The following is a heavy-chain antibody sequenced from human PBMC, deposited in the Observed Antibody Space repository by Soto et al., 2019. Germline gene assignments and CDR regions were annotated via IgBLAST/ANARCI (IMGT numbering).Heavy chain of an antibody. Sequence: SVRNAWMNWVRQAPGQGLEWVCRIQSKTDGGTTDYSAPVKGRFTISRDDSKNTLYLQMNSLKTEDTAVYYCTTVEGKGFVAADKFDYWGQGTLVTVSS. V-gene: IGHV3-15*07. J-gene: IGHJ4*02. CDR2: IQSKTDGGTT. CDR3: TTVEGKGFVAADKFDY. D-gene: IGHD2-15*01. CDR1: SVRNAW.